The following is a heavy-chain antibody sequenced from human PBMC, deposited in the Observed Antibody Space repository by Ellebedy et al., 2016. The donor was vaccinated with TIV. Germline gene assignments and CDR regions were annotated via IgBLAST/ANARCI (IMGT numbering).Heavy chain of an antibody. CDR1: GFTVSSNY. CDR2: IYSGGST. CDR3: ARGIAVAGTLDY. V-gene: IGHV3-53*01. D-gene: IGHD6-19*01. J-gene: IGHJ4*02. Sequence: GGSLRLSXAASGFTVSSNYMSWVRQAPGKGLEWVSVIYSGGSTYYADSVKGRFTISRDNSKNTLYLQMNSLRAEDTAVYYCARGIAVAGTLDYWGQGTLVTVSS.